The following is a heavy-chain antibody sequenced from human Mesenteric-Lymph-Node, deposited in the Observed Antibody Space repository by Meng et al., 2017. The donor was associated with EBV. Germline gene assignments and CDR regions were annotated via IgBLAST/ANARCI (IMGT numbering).Heavy chain of an antibody. V-gene: IGHV4-4*02. D-gene: IGHD5-18*01. CDR2: IYHTGAT. J-gene: IGHJ5*02. CDR3: ARIGGKDTAMITRWFDP. Sequence: QVPLQESGPGWVKPSEALSLTCAVSGGSVISNKWWSWVRQPPGKGLEWIGEIYHTGATIYNPSLKSRVTMSIDKSKDQLSLKLSSVTAADTAVYFCARIGGKDTAMITRWFDPWGQGTLVTVSS. CDR1: GGSVISNKW.